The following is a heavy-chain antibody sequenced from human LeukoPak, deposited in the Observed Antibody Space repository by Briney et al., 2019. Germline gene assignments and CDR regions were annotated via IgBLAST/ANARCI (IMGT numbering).Heavy chain of an antibody. CDR2: ISGSGGST. CDR1: GFTFSSYA. J-gene: IGHJ4*02. V-gene: IGHV3-23*01. Sequence: PGGSLRLSCAASGFTFSSYAMSWVRQAPGKGLEWVSAISGSGGSTYYADSVKGRFTISRDNSKNTLYLQMNSLRAEDTAVYYCAKAEAPYVDTAMVDYWGQGTLVTVSS. CDR3: AKAEAPYVDTAMVDY. D-gene: IGHD5-18*01.